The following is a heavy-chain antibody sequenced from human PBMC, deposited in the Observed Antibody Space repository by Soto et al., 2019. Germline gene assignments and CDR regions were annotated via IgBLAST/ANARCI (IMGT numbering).Heavy chain of an antibody. CDR1: GGSISSGGYY. D-gene: IGHD3-16*01. CDR3: ARGSYNYAATSYNHT. Sequence: PSETLSLTCTVSGGSISSGGYYWRWIRQHPGKGLEWIGYIYYSGSTYYNPSLKSRVTISVDTSKNQFSLKLSSVTAADTAVYYCARGSYNYAATSYNHTWGLGAPVTISS. J-gene: IGHJ1*01. CDR2: IYYSGST. V-gene: IGHV4-30-4*08.